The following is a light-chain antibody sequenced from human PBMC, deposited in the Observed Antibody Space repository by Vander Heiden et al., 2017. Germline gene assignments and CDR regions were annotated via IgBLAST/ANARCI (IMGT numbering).Light chain of an antibody. V-gene: IGKV1-39*01. J-gene: IGKJ1*01. CDR1: QSISSY. CDR3: QQSDSTPRT. Sequence: DIQMTQPPSSLSASVGDRFPITSRASQSISSYLNWYQQKPGKAPKLLIYAASSLQSGVPSRFSGSGSGTDFTLTISRLHPEDFTTYYCQQSDSTPRTFGQGTKVEIK. CDR2: AAS.